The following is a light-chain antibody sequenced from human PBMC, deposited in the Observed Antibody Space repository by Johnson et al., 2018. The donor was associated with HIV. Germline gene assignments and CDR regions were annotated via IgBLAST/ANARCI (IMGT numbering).Light chain of an antibody. Sequence: QLVLTQPPSVSAAPGQKVTISCSGSSSNIGNNYVSWYQQLPGTAPKLLIYKNDKRPSGIPDRFSGSKSGTSATLGITGLQTGDEADYYCGTWDTSLSGGGCFGTGTTVTVL. V-gene: IGLV1-51*02. CDR2: KND. CDR1: SSNIGNNY. J-gene: IGLJ1*01. CDR3: GTWDTSLSGGGC.